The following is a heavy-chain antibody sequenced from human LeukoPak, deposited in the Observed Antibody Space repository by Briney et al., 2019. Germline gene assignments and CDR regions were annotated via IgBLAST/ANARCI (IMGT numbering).Heavy chain of an antibody. CDR2: IYASGST. CDR1: GGSISSYY. J-gene: IGHJ5*02. Sequence: PSETLSLTCTVSGGSISSYYWSWIRQPAGKGLEWIGRIYASGSTDYNPSLKSRVTMSVDTSKNQFSLKLSSVTAADTAVYYCARDSGTTGEVKFDPWGQGTLVTVSS. D-gene: IGHD3-10*01. CDR3: ARDSGTTGEVKFDP. V-gene: IGHV4-4*07.